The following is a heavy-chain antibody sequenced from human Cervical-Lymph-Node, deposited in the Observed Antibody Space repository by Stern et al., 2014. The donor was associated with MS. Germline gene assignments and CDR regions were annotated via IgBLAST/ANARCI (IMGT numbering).Heavy chain of an antibody. J-gene: IGHJ4*02. CDR2: MSYDGGNR. D-gene: IGHD1-26*01. CDR1: EFPFSQFA. CDR3: AKDSGSGFDY. V-gene: IGHV3-30-3*01. Sequence: VHLVESGGGVVQPGMSLRLSCVASEFPFSQFAMHWVRQAPGKGLEWLASMSYDGGNRFYADSVKGQFTISRDNPRNTLYLQMNGLKPEDTAIYYCAKDSGSGFDYWGQGTLVTVSS.